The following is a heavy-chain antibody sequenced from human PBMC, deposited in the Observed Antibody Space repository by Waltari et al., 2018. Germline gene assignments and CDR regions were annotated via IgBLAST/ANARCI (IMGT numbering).Heavy chain of an antibody. J-gene: IGHJ5*02. CDR1: GFTFTSSA. CDR2: ISGAGMTT. V-gene: IGHV3-23*04. CDR3: AKDVALLVVPAAHDWFDP. Sequence: VQLVDSGGDMVQPGASLRLSCAASGFTFTSSALHWVRQAPGKGLEWVSGISGAGMTTYYADSVRSRFTISRDNAKNTVYLQMDSLRVEDTAVYYCAKDVALLVVPAAHDWFDPWGQGTLVTVSS. D-gene: IGHD2-2*01.